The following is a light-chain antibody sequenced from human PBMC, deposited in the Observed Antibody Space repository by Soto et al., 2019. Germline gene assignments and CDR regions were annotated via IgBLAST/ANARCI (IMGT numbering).Light chain of an antibody. CDR1: QSINSW. J-gene: IGKJ1*01. CDR2: DAS. V-gene: IGKV1-5*01. CDR3: QHPRWT. Sequence: DIQLTQSPSTLSASIGDRVTITCRASQSINSWLACYQQKPGKAPKLLIYDASSLESGVPSRFSGSGSGTDFTLSISRLQPDDFATYYCQHPRWTFGQGTKVDIK.